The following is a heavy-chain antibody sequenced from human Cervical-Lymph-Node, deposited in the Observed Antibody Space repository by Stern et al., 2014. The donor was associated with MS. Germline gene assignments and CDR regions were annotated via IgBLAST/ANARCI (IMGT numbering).Heavy chain of an antibody. D-gene: IGHD2-15*01. Sequence: QVQLMQSGSEVKKPGASVKVSCKASEYTHNNYLIHWVRQAPGQRPDWIGVINPSGATNYAQKVQDRVTMTTDASTSTFYMELSRLRSEDTAVYYCAVRYCSGGRCYSVPDVWGQGTTVIVSS. CDR1: EYTHNNYL. J-gene: IGHJ6*02. CDR3: AVRYCSGGRCYSVPDV. CDR2: INPSGAT. V-gene: IGHV1-46*02.